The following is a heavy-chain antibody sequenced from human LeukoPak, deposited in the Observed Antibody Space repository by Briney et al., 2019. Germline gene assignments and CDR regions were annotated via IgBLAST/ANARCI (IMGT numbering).Heavy chain of an antibody. J-gene: IGHJ4*02. D-gene: IGHD6-19*01. V-gene: IGHV3-21*01. CDR1: GFTFSSYS. Sequence: PGGSLRLSCAASGFTFSSYSMNWVRQAPGKGLEWVSSISSSSSYIYYADSVKGRFTISRDNAKNSLYLQMNSLRAEDTAVYYCARDPTSGAVGGDFDYWGQGTLVTVSS. CDR2: ISSSSSYI. CDR3: ARDPTSGAVGGDFDY.